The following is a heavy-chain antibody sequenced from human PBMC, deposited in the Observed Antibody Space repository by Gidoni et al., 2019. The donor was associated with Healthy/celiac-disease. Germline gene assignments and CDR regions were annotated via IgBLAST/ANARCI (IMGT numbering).Heavy chain of an antibody. Sequence: EVQLLESGGGLVQPGGSLSLSCAASGFPFSSYAMSWVRQAPGKGLEWVSAISGSGGSTYYADSVKGRFTISRDNSKNTLYLQMNSLRAEDTAVYYCAKADCSGGSCYSSPWGQGTLVTVSS. CDR1: GFPFSSYA. J-gene: IGHJ5*02. CDR3: AKADCSGGSCYSSP. CDR2: ISGSGGST. V-gene: IGHV3-23*01. D-gene: IGHD2-15*01.